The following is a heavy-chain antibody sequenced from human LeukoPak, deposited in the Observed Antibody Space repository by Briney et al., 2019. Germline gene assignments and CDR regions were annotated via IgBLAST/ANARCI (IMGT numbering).Heavy chain of an antibody. J-gene: IGHJ4*02. CDR1: GFTFSTYL. CDR3: ARGRKWCFDY. D-gene: IGHD2-15*01. V-gene: IGHV3-74*01. CDR2: INSDGGRT. Sequence: GGPLTLLCAASGFTFSTYLMHWVRQAPGKGLVWLSQINSDGGRTRYADSVKGRLTISRDNAKNTVYLQMNSLRAEDTAMYYCARGRKWCFDYWGQGGLLSDSS.